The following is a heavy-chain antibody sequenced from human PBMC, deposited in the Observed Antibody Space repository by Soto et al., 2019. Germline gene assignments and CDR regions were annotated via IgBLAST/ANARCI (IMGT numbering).Heavy chain of an antibody. CDR1: GFTFSSYA. CDR2: ISGSGGDT. D-gene: IGHD2-2*01. V-gene: IGHV3-23*01. J-gene: IGHJ4*02. CDR3: ATHRGSISSWYVF. Sequence: GGSRRLSWATSGFTFSSYAMSWVRQAPGKGLEWVSGISGSGGDTYYADSVKGRFTISRDNSKNTLYLQMNSLRGEDTAVYYCATHRGSISSWYVFWGQGT.